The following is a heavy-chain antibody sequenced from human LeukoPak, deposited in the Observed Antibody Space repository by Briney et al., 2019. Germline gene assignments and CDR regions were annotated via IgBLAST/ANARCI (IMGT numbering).Heavy chain of an antibody. D-gene: IGHD6-13*01. CDR3: ARAGQQLPRGYYGMDV. Sequence: SETLSLTCTVSGGSISSGDYYWSWIRQPPGKGLEWIGYIYYSGSTNYNPSLKSRVTISVDTSKNQFSLKLSSVTAADTAVYYCARAGQQLPRGYYGMDVWGQGTTVTVSS. CDR1: GGSISSGDYY. CDR2: IYYSGST. J-gene: IGHJ6*02. V-gene: IGHV4-61*08.